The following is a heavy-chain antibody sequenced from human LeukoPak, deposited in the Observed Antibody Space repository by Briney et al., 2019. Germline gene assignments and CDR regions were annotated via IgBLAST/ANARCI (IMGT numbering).Heavy chain of an antibody. CDR2: ISGYNGNT. CDR1: GYTFTSYG. J-gene: IGHJ5*02. D-gene: IGHD3-10*01. CDR3: ARPNYRGGSGSYGGTNWFDP. V-gene: IGHV1-18*01. Sequence: ASVKVSCKASGYTFTSYGISWVRQAPGQGLEWMGWISGYNGNTNYAQKVQGRVTMTTDTSTSTAYMELRSLRSDEPAVYYCARPNYRGGSGSYGGTNWFDPWGQGTLVTVSS.